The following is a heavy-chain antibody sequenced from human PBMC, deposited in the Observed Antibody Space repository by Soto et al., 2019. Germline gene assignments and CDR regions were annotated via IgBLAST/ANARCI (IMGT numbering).Heavy chain of an antibody. D-gene: IGHD3-22*01. CDR2: ISAYNSNT. CDR1: GYTFTSYG. J-gene: IGHJ5*02. V-gene: IGHV1-18*01. Sequence: ASVKVSCKASGYTFTSYGISWVRQAPGQGLEWMGWISAYNSNTNYAQKLQGRVTMTTDTSTSTAYMELRSLRSDDTAVYYCARGVPDHYYDSSGYYVASFDPWGQGTLVTVSS. CDR3: ARGVPDHYYDSSGYYVASFDP.